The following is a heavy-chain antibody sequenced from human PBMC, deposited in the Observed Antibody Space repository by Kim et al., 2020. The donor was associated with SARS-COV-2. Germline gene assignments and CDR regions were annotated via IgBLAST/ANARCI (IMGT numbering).Heavy chain of an antibody. CDR3: ARDRRNVGVDI. J-gene: IGHJ3*02. Sequence: GGSLRLSCAASGFTFSSYAMHWVRQAPGKGLEWVAVISYDGSNKYYADSVKGRFTISRDNSKNTLYLQMNSLRAEDTAVYYCARDRRNVGVDICGQGTM. V-gene: IGHV3-30-3*01. CDR2: ISYDGSNK. D-gene: IGHD3-16*01. CDR1: GFTFSSYA.